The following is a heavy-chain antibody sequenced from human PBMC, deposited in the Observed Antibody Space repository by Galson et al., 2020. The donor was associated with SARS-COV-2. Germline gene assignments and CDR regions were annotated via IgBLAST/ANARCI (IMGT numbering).Heavy chain of an antibody. CDR3: AWGLSGSYHY. V-gene: IGHV1-69*10. J-gene: IGHJ4*02. Sequence: SVKVSCKVSGYTLTELSMHWVRQAPGKGLEWMGGIIPILGIANYAQKFQGRVTITADKSTSTAYMELSSLRSEDTAVYYCAWGLSGSYHYWGQGTLVTVSS. CDR1: GYTLTELS. D-gene: IGHD1-26*01. CDR2: IIPILGIA.